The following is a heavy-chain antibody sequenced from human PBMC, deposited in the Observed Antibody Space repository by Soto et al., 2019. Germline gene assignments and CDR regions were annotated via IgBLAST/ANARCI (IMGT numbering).Heavy chain of an antibody. D-gene: IGHD4-17*01. J-gene: IGHJ4*02. Sequence: SETLSLTCTVSGGSITSNYWSWIRQSPGKGLEWIGYIHYTGLTKTNPSLKSRVTISVDTSKNQFSLNLSSVTAADTAVYYCARLQKRTTMITTGYYFDYWGQGTLVTVSS. CDR1: GGSITSNY. CDR3: ARLQKRTTMITTGYYFDY. V-gene: IGHV4-59*01. CDR2: IHYTGLT.